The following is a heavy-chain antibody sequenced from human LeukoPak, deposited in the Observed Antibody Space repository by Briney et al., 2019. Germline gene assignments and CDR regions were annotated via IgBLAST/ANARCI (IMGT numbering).Heavy chain of an antibody. D-gene: IGHD1-26*01. J-gene: IGHJ4*02. V-gene: IGHV3-23*01. Sequence: GGSLRLSCAASGFTFSSYAMSWVRQAPGKGLEWVSGISGSDGSTNYADSVKGRFTISRENSKNTLYLQMNSLRAEDTAVYYCTKRGAEVGETVAPRDYWGQGTLLTVSS. CDR2: ISGSDGST. CDR3: TKRGAEVGETVAPRDY. CDR1: GFTFSSYA.